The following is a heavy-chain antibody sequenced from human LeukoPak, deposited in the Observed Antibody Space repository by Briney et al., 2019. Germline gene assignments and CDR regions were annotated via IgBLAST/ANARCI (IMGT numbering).Heavy chain of an antibody. CDR1: GYSISSGYY. Sequence: PSETLSLTCAVSGYSISSGYYWGWIRQPPGKGLEWIGYIYYSGSTNYNPSLKSRVTISVDTSKNQFSLKLSSVTAADTAFYYCARSGYDSNYFDYWGQGTLFTVSS. CDR2: IYYSGST. D-gene: IGHD5-12*01. V-gene: IGHV4-61*01. CDR3: ARSGYDSNYFDY. J-gene: IGHJ4*02.